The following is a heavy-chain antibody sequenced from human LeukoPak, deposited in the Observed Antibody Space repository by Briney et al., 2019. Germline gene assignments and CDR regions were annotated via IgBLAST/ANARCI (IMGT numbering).Heavy chain of an antibody. CDR1: GFTFSSYG. CDR3: ARDVFTPKDYYYGMDV. Sequence: GGSLRLSCAGSGFTFSSYGMHWVRQAPGKGLEWVAVISYDGSNKYYADSVKGRFTISRDNSKNTLYLQMNSLRAEDTAVYYCARDVFTPKDYYYGMDVWGQGTTVTVSS. V-gene: IGHV3-33*08. CDR2: ISYDGSNK. D-gene: IGHD2-15*01. J-gene: IGHJ6*02.